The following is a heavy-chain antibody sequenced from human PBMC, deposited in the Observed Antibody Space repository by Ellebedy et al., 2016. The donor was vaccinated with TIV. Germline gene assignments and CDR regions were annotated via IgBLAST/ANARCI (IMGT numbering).Heavy chain of an antibody. J-gene: IGHJ5*02. V-gene: IGHV1-8*02. CDR3: VRWDYCTSHSYSPT. Sequence: ASVKVSXKASGYDFTTSDINWVRQATGQRLEWMGWMDPGSGNTAYADNFQGRVSMTRDTSITTAYMELTSLTSEDTAVYSCVRWDYCTSHSYSPTWGQGTLVTVSS. CDR1: GYDFTTSD. CDR2: MDPGSGNT. D-gene: IGHD2-8*01.